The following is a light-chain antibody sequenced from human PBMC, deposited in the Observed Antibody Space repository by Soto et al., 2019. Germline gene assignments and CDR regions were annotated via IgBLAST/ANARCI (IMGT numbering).Light chain of an antibody. J-gene: IGKJ4*01. CDR1: QSISTY. Sequence: DIQMTQSPSSLSASVGDRVTITCRASQSISTYVSWYQHRPGKAPKLLIYSASTLQSGVPPRFSGSGSGTDFTLTISSLQPEDLATYYCQQSFNTLTFGGGTKVEIE. CDR2: SAS. CDR3: QQSFNTLT. V-gene: IGKV1-39*01.